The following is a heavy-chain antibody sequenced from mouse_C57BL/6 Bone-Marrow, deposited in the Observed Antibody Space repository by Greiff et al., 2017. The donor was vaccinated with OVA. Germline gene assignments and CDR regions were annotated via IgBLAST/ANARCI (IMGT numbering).Heavy chain of an antibody. V-gene: IGHV1-5*01. J-gene: IGHJ1*03. D-gene: IGHD1-1*01. Sequence: VHVKQSGTVLARPGASVKMSCKTSGYTFTSYWMHWVKQRPGQGLEWIGAIYPGNSDTSYNQKFKGKAKLTAVTSASTAYMELSSLTNEDSAVYYCTRKSLYGSSYYWYFDVWGTGTTVTVSS. CDR2: IYPGNSDT. CDR1: GYTFTSYW. CDR3: TRKSLYGSSYYWYFDV.